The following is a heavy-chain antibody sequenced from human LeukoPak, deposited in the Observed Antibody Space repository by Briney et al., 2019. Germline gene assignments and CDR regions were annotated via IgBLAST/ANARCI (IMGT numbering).Heavy chain of an antibody. D-gene: IGHD2-15*01. CDR1: GFTFSSYW. CDR2: ISNNGGYT. CDR3: AKQLGYCSDGSCYFPY. V-gene: IGHV3-23*01. J-gene: IGHJ4*02. Sequence: GGSLRLSCAASGFTFSSYWMNWARQAPGKGLEWVSAISNNGGYTYYADSVQGRFTISRDNSKGTLCLQMNSLRAEDTAVYYCAKQLGYCSDGSCYFPYWGQGTLVTVSS.